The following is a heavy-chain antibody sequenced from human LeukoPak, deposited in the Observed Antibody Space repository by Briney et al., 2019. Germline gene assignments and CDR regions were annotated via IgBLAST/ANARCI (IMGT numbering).Heavy chain of an antibody. D-gene: IGHD3-22*01. V-gene: IGHV4-59*01. CDR1: GGSISSYY. J-gene: IGHJ4*02. CDR3: AREGGRSPSSAVDY. CDR2: IYYSGST. Sequence: SETLSLTCTVSGGSISSYYWGWIRQPPGKGLEWIGYIYYSGSTNYNPSLKSRVTISVDTSKNQFSLKLSSVTAADTAVYYCAREGGRSPSSAVDYWGQGTLVTVSS.